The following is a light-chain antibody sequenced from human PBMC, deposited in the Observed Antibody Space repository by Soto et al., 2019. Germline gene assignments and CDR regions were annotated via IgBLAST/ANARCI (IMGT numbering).Light chain of an antibody. J-gene: IGKJ4*01. CDR1: QTVTTS. V-gene: IGKV3-11*02. CDR2: DAS. Sequence: EIVLTQSPATLSLSPGERATLSCRASQTVTTSLAWYQQKPGQAPRLLIYDASNRATGIPARFSGSGSGRDFTLTISSLEPEDFAVYYCQQRFNWLTFGGGTKVEIK. CDR3: QQRFNWLT.